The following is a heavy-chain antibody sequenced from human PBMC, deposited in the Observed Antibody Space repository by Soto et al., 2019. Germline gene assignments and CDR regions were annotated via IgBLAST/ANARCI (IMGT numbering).Heavy chain of an antibody. J-gene: IGHJ5*02. CDR1: GLTFDDYA. D-gene: IGHD1-26*01. V-gene: IGHV3-9*01. Sequence: EVQLVESGGGLVQPGRSLRLSCAASGLTFDDYAMHWVRQAPGKGLEWVSGISWNSGSIGYADSVKGRFSISRDNAKNSLYLQXXXXXXXXXXXXXXXXXXXXXXXXYGANWFDPWGQGTLVTVSS. CDR2: ISWNSGSI. CDR3: XXXXXXXXXXYGANWFDP.